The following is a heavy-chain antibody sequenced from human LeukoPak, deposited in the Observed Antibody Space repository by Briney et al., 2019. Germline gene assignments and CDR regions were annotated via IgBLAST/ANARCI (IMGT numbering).Heavy chain of an antibody. CDR1: GGSFSGYY. D-gene: IGHD1-1*01. CDR2: IYSGGST. Sequence: PSETLSLTCAVYGGSFSGYYWSWVRQAPGKGLEWVSVIYSGGSTYYADSVKGRFTISRDNSKNTLYLQMNSLRAEDTAVYYCARGNWNDDERLAYWGQGTLVTVSS. V-gene: IGHV3-53*01. J-gene: IGHJ4*02. CDR3: ARGNWNDDERLAY.